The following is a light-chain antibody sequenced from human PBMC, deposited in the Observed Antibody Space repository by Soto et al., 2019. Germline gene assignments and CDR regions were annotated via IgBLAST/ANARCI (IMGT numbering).Light chain of an antibody. CDR3: HQYNTWPPMT. V-gene: IGKV3-15*01. Sequence: EIVMTQSPATLSVSPGERATLSCRASQSVSSNLAWYQQKPGQAPRLLIYGASTRATGIPARFSGSGSGTDLTFTISSLESEDLAVYYCHQYNTWPPMTFGQGTRLEI. CDR1: QSVSSN. CDR2: GAS. J-gene: IGKJ5*01.